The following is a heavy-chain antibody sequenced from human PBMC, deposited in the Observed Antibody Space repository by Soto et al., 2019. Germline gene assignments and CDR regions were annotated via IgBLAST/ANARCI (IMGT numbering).Heavy chain of an antibody. CDR3: ARDKNNWNYIRRFSNIFDY. CDR1: GFTFSSYS. V-gene: IGHV3-21*01. J-gene: IGHJ4*02. CDR2: ISSSSSYI. Sequence: GGSLRLSCAASGFTFSSYSMNWVRQAPGKGLEWVSSISSSSSYIYYADSVKGRFTISRDNAKNSLYLQMNSLRAEDTAVYYCARDKNNWNYIRRFSNIFDYWGQGTLVTVSS. D-gene: IGHD1-7*01.